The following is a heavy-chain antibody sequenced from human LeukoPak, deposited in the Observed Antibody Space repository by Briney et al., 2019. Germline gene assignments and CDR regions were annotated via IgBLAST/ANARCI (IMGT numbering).Heavy chain of an antibody. Sequence: GGSLKLSCAAFGFTFSSYSMNWVRQAPGKGLEGVSYISSSSSTIYYADSVKGRFTISRDNAKNSLYLQMNSLRAEDTAVYYCARESDIVATGFDYWGQGTLVTVSS. CDR2: ISSSSSTI. CDR1: GFTFSSYS. D-gene: IGHD5-12*01. J-gene: IGHJ4*02. V-gene: IGHV3-48*01. CDR3: ARESDIVATGFDY.